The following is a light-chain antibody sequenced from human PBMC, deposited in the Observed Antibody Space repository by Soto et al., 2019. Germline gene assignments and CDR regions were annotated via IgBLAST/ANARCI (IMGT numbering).Light chain of an antibody. CDR1: QSVSSSY. J-gene: IGKJ2*01. V-gene: IGKV3-20*01. CDR3: QQFGSSLYT. Sequence: EIVLTQSPGTLSLSPGERATLSCRASQSVSSSYLAWYQQQPGQAPRLLIYDASSRATGIPDRFSGSGSATDVTLTISRLEPEDFAVYYCQQFGSSLYTFGQGTKLEIK. CDR2: DAS.